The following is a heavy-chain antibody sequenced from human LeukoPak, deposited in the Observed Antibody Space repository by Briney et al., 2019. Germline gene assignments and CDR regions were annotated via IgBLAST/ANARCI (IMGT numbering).Heavy chain of an antibody. CDR3: GRDPSNYYYYMDV. J-gene: IGHJ6*03. D-gene: IGHD4-11*01. CDR1: GGTFSRYG. Sequence: SVKVSCKTSGGTFSRYGISWVRQAPGQGLEWMGGIIPIFGTAIYAQKFQGRVTITADESTSTVYMELSSLRSEDTAVYYCGRDPSNYYYYMDVWGRGTMVTVSS. V-gene: IGHV1-69*13. CDR2: IIPIFGTA.